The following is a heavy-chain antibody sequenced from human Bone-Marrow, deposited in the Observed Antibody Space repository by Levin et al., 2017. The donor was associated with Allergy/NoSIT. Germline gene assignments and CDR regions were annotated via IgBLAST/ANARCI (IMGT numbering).Heavy chain of an antibody. CDR1: GGSISSSSYY. D-gene: IGHD2-2*02. V-gene: IGHV4-39*01. CDR3: ASLPRAVVVPAAIPHWYFDL. Sequence: SQTLSLTCTVSGGSISSSSYYWGWIRQPPGKGLEWIGSIYYSGSTYYNPSLKSRVTISVDTSKNQFSLKLSSVTAADTAVYYCASLPRAVVVPAAIPHWYFDLWGRGTLVTVSS. CDR2: IYYSGST. J-gene: IGHJ2*01.